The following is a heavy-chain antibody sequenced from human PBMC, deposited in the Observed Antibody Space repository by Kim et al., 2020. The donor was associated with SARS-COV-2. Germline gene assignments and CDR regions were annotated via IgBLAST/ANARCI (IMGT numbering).Heavy chain of an antibody. J-gene: IGHJ6*02. D-gene: IGHD3-10*01. CDR3: AKALLRGVNFYYYGMDV. Sequence: VKGRYTISRDNSKNTLYLQMNSLRPEDTAVYYCAKALLRGVNFYYYGMDVWGQGTTVTVSS. V-gene: IGHV3-30*02.